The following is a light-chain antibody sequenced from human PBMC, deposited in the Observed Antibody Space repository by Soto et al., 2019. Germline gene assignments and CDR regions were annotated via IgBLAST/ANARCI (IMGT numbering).Light chain of an antibody. CDR3: QSYDSSLTVV. CDR2: GNN. Sequence: QAVLTQPPSVAGAPGQRVTISCAGSSSNIGAGYDVHWYQQLPGTAPKLLIYGNNNRPSGVPDRLSGSKSGTSASLAITGLQAEDEAEYFCQSYDSSLTVVFGGGTQLTVL. CDR1: SSNIGAGYD. V-gene: IGLV1-40*01. J-gene: IGLJ2*01.